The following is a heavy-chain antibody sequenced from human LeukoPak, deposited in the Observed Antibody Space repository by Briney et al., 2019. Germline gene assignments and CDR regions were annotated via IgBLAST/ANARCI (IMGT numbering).Heavy chain of an antibody. D-gene: IGHD4-17*01. CDR1: GGSISSSSYY. V-gene: IGHV4-39*01. Sequence: PSETLSLTCTVSGGSISSSSYYWGWIRQPPGKGLEWIGSIYYSGSTYYNPSLRSRVTISVDTSKNQFSLKLSSVTAADTAVYYCARTTVTNNYWDQGTLVTVSS. CDR3: ARTTVTNNY. CDR2: IYYSGST. J-gene: IGHJ4*02.